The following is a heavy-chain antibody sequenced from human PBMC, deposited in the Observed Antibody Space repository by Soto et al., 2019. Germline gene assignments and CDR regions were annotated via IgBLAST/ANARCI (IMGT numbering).Heavy chain of an antibody. D-gene: IGHD5-12*01. V-gene: IGHV3-33*01. Sequence: QVQLVESGGGVVQPGRSLRLSCAASGFTFSSYGMHWVRQAPGKGLDWVAVIWYDGINTYYADSVKGRFTISRDNSKNTLYLQMNSLRAEDTAVYLCARGLRYSGYDSPGYWGQGTLVTVSS. CDR1: GFTFSSYG. CDR2: IWYDGINT. J-gene: IGHJ4*02. CDR3: ARGLRYSGYDSPGY.